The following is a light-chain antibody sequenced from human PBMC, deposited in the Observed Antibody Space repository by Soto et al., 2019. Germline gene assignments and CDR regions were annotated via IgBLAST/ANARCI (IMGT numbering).Light chain of an antibody. CDR1: SSDVGGYNY. V-gene: IGLV2-14*03. CDR3: SSYTTSNTRQIV. Sequence: QSALTQPASVSGSPGQSITISCTGTSSDVGGYNYVSWYQHHPGKAPKLMIFDVSNRPSGVSNRLSGSKSGNTASLTISVLQPEDEADYYCSSYTTSNTRQIVFGTGTKVTVL. CDR2: DVS. J-gene: IGLJ1*01.